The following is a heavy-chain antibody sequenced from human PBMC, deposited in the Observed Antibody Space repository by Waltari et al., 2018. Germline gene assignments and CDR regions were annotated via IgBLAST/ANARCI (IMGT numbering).Heavy chain of an antibody. J-gene: IGHJ4*02. D-gene: IGHD1-20*01. CDR1: GGTFSSYA. Sequence: QVQLVQSGAEVKKPGSSVKVSCKASGGTFSSYAISWVRQAPGQGLKWMGRINPIFGAANYAQRFQGRVTITADKSASTAYMGLSSLRSEDTAVYYCARLNNWNAGYWGQGTLVTVSS. V-gene: IGHV1-69*13. CDR3: ARLNNWNAGY. CDR2: INPIFGAA.